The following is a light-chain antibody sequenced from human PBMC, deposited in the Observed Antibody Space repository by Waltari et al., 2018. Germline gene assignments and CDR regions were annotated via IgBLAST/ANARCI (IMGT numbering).Light chain of an antibody. CDR2: GAS. V-gene: IGKV3-15*01. J-gene: IGKJ2*01. CDR3: QQYDNWPPYT. Sequence: EIVMTQSPATLSVSPGERATLSSSASQIVSINLAWYQQKPGQAPRLLIYGASTRATGIPARFSGTGSGTEFSLTISSLQSEDVAVYYCQQYDNWPPYTFGQATNLEIK. CDR1: QIVSIN.